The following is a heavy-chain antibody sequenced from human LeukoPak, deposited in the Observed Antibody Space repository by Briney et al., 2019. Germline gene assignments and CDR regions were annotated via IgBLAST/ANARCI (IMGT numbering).Heavy chain of an antibody. D-gene: IGHD5-12*01. CDR2: INHSGST. J-gene: IGHJ4*02. CDR3: ARGRYSGYDWVY. V-gene: IGHV4-34*01. Sequence: SETLSLTCAVYGGSFSGYYWSWIRQPPGKGLEWIGEINHSGSTNYNPSLKSRVTISVDTSKNQFSLKLSSVTAADTAVYYCARGRYSGYDWVYWGQGTLVIVSS. CDR1: GGSFSGYY.